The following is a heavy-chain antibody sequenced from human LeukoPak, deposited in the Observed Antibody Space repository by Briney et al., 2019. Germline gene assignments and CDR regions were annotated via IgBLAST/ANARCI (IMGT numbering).Heavy chain of an antibody. CDR1: GGSITSVNL. CDR2: MYLSGTT. J-gene: IGHJ4*02. D-gene: IGHD1-26*01. V-gene: IGHV4-4*02. Sequence: SETLSLTCAVSGGSITSVNLWAWVRQPPGKGLEWVGEMYLSGTTTCNPSLRGRATISLDRSKNQVSLRMNSVTAADTALYYCAGLVGRYSNGMYYYFDYWGQGILVTVSS. CDR3: AGLVGRYSNGMYYYFDY.